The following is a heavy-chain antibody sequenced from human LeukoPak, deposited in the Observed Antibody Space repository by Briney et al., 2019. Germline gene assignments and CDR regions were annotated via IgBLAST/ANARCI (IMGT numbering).Heavy chain of an antibody. CDR2: INWRSDFI. CDR1: GLNHGDYA. J-gene: IGHJ3*01. V-gene: IGHV3-9*01. Sequence: GGPLRLSCTGSGLNHGDYAIHWLPQAPGKGLKWVCGINWRSDFIAYADSVRGRFIISRDNANNYVYLQMSSLRPEDTALYYCAKDLARPTYPRVYGLDFWGQGTVVTVSS. CDR3: AKDLARPTYPRVYGLDF. D-gene: IGHD2/OR15-2a*01.